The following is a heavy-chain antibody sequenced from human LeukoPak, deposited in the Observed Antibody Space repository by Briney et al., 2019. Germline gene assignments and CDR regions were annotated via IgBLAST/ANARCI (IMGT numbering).Heavy chain of an antibody. Sequence: SQTLSLTCAISGDSVSSNSAAWKWIRQSPSRGLEWLGRTYYRSKWYNDYAVKSRITINPDTSKNQFSLQLNSVAPEDTAVYYCARGSGWNNWFDPWGQGTLVTVSS. CDR2: TYYRSKWYN. CDR1: GDSVSSNSAA. J-gene: IGHJ5*02. CDR3: ARGSGWNNWFDP. V-gene: IGHV6-1*01. D-gene: IGHD6-19*01.